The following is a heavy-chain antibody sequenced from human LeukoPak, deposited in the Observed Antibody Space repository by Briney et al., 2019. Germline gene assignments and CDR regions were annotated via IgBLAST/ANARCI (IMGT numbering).Heavy chain of an antibody. Sequence: GASVKVSCKASGYILSSYNMHWVRQAPGQGLEWLGIINPSGGDTKYAQKFQGRVTMTRDMPTSTVYMELSSLRSEDTVVYYCARDTDYYDSSGYFHWFDPWGQGTLVTVSS. J-gene: IGHJ5*02. CDR3: ARDTDYYDSSGYFHWFDP. CDR1: GYILSSYN. V-gene: IGHV1-46*01. CDR2: INPSGGDT. D-gene: IGHD3-22*01.